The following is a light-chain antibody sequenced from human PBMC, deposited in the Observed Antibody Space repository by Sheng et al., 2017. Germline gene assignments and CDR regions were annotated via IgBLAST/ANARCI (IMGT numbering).Light chain of an antibody. Sequence: DIVMTQSPDSLAVSLGERATINCKSSQSVLYSSNNKNYLAWYQQKPGQPPKLLIYWASTRDSGVPDRFSGSGSGSDFTLTISTLQTEDVAVYYCQQYYSTPHTFGQGTKLEI. V-gene: IGKV4-1*01. CDR3: QQYYSTPHT. CDR1: QSVLYSSNNKNY. CDR2: WAS. J-gene: IGKJ2*01.